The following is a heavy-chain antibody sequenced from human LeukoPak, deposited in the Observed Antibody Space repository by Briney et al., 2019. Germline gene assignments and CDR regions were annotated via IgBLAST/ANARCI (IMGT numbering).Heavy chain of an antibody. J-gene: IGHJ4*02. CDR3: ARGSFGVVNTFDY. Sequence: ASVKVSCKASGYTFTGYYMHWVRQAPGQGLEWMGWINPNSGGTNYAQKFQGRVTMTRDTSISTAYMELSRLRSDDTAVYYCARGSFGVVNTFDYWGQGTLVTVSS. D-gene: IGHD3-3*01. CDR2: INPNSGGT. V-gene: IGHV1-2*02. CDR1: GYTFTGYY.